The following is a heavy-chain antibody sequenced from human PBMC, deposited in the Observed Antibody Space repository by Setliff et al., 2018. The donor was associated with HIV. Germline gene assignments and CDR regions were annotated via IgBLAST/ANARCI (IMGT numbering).Heavy chain of an antibody. V-gene: IGHV3-7*03. J-gene: IGHJ4*02. CDR2: INQDGSEK. CDR1: GFTFSNYK. Sequence: GGSLRLSCVASGFTFSNYKMSWVRQAPGKGLEWVANINQDGSEKFFVDSVKGRFTISRDNAKNSLYLQMNSLRAEDTAAYYCARRDERFADYVGYFFDSWGQGTLVTVSS. CDR3: ARRDERFADYVGYFFDS. D-gene: IGHD3-10*02.